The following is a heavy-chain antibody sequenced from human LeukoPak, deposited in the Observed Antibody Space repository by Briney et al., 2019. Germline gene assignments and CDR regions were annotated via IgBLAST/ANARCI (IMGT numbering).Heavy chain of an antibody. V-gene: IGHV1-69*01. CDR2: IIPIFGTA. J-gene: IGHJ3*02. D-gene: IGHD5-18*01. CDR3: AREGYRYGYAFDI. Sequence: SVKVSCKASGGTFSSYGISWARQAPGQGLEWMGGIIPIFGTANYAQKFRGRVTITADESTSTAYMELSSLRSEDTAVYYCAREGYRYGYAFDIWGQGTMVTVSS. CDR1: GGTFSSYG.